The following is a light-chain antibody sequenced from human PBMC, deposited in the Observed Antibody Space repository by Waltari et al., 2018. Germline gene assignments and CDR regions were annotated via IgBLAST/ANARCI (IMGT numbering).Light chain of an antibody. CDR2: DAP. V-gene: IGKV3-11*01. Sequence: EIVLTQSPATLSLSPGETATLSCSASQSVSTYLAWYQQKPGKAPRLLIYDAPSRATGIPARFSGSAYVTDFTLTISSLEPEDFAVYYCQQRSNWPPNFGQGTRLEIK. CDR3: QQRSNWPPN. CDR1: QSVSTY. J-gene: IGKJ5*01.